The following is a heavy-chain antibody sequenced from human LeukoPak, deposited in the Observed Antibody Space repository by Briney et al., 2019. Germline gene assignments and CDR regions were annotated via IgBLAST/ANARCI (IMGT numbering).Heavy chain of an antibody. D-gene: IGHD3-22*01. J-gene: IGHJ4*02. Sequence: ASAKVSCKVSGYTLTELSMHWVRQAPGKGLEWMGGFDPEDGETIYAQKFQGRVTMTEDTSTDTAYMELSSLRSEDTAVYYCATYNYYDSSGYYYFDYWGQGTLVTVSS. CDR3: ATYNYYDSSGYYYFDY. CDR2: FDPEDGET. CDR1: GYTLTELS. V-gene: IGHV1-24*01.